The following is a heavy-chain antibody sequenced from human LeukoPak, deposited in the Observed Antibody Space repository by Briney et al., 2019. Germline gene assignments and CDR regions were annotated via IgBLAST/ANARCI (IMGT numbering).Heavy chain of an antibody. V-gene: IGHV3-53*01. J-gene: IGHJ4*02. D-gene: IGHD1-26*01. CDR1: GFTVSSNY. CDR2: IYSGGST. CDR3: AKGSKSYEYFDY. Sequence: GGSLRLSCAASGFTVSSNYMSWVRQAPGKGLEWVSVIYSGGSTYYADSVKGRFTISRDNSKNTLYLQMNSLRAEDTAVYYCAKGSKSYEYFDYWGQGTLVTVSS.